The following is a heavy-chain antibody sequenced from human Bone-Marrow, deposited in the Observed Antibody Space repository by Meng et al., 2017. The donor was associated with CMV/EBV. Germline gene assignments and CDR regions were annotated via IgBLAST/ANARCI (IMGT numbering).Heavy chain of an antibody. D-gene: IGHD2-21*02. Sequence: GGSLRLSCAASGFTFDDHGMAWARQVPGKGLEWVSGINWSGTSTGYADSVKGRVTISRDNAKNSVFLQMTSLRAEDSALYFCARGGGSDFREFYQNWGQATLVTVAS. CDR1: GFTFDDHG. V-gene: IGHV3-20*04. J-gene: IGHJ1*01. CDR2: INWSGTST. CDR3: ARGGGSDFREFYQN.